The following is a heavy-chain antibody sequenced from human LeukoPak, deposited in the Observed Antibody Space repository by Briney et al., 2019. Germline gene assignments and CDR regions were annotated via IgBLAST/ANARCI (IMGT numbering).Heavy chain of an antibody. V-gene: IGHV1-69*05. CDR3: ARGSYDFWSGQKGGRYYYYYMDV. Sequence: GASVKVSCKASGGTFSSYAISWVRQAPGQGLEWMGGNIPIFGTANYAQKFQGRVTITTDESTSTAYMELSSLRSEDTAVYYCARGSYDFWSGQKGGRYYYYYMDVWGKGTTVTVSS. CDR1: GGTFSSYA. CDR2: NIPIFGTA. D-gene: IGHD3-3*01. J-gene: IGHJ6*03.